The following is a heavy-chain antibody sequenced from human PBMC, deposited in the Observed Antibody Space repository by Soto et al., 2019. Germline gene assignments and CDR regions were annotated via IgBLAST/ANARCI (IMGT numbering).Heavy chain of an antibody. CDR2: IGAYNGDT. CDR3: ARDRGYRPDTFDI. Sequence: QVQLVQSGAEVKNPGASVKVSCKASGYSFSSYGISWVRQAPGQGLEWVGWIGAYNGDTNNAQKLQGRVTLTTDTSTSTAYMELTSLRSDDTAMYYCARDRGYRPDTFDIWGQGTMVIVNS. V-gene: IGHV1-18*01. J-gene: IGHJ3*02. CDR1: GYSFSSYG. D-gene: IGHD3-10*01.